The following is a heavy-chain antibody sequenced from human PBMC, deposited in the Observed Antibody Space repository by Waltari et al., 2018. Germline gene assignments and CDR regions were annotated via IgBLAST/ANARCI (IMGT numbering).Heavy chain of an antibody. CDR2: IYPGDSDT. V-gene: IGHV5-51*01. CDR1: GYSFTSYW. CDR3: ARQTYYYGSGSYLGWFDP. J-gene: IGHJ5*02. Sequence: EVQLVQSGAEVKKPGESLKISCKGSGYSFTSYWIGWVRPMPGKGLEWMGIIYPGDSDTRYSPSFQGQVTISADKSISTAYLQWSSLKASDTAMYYCARQTYYYGSGSYLGWFDPWGQGTLVTVSS. D-gene: IGHD3-10*01.